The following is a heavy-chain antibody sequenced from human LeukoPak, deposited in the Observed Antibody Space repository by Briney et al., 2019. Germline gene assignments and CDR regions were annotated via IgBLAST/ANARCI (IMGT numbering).Heavy chain of an antibody. CDR3: AREHSSSLLDS. Sequence: AAVTVSFTASGFAFNTYYMHWGRHAPGQGLEWMGILNPRGDSTTYAQKFQGRVTMTKDMSTGTFYLEGSSLRSEDTAVYYCAREHSSSLLDSRVEGTLVTVSS. CDR2: LNPRGDST. D-gene: IGHD1-26*01. CDR1: GFAFNTYY. V-gene: IGHV1-46*02. J-gene: IGHJ4*02.